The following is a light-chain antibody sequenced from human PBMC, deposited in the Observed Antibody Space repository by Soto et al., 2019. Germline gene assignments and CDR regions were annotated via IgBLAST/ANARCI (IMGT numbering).Light chain of an antibody. V-gene: IGKV3-15*01. CDR1: QSVSTT. Sequence: EIVMTHSPATMSMYTGQRASLSCRASQSVSTTVAWYHQKPGQAPRLLVYGASTRATGIPARFSGSGAGTDFTLTITSLQSEDCGVYFCQHYKDWPTTFCQGTKVDI. CDR2: GAS. CDR3: QHYKDWPTT. J-gene: IGKJ1*01.